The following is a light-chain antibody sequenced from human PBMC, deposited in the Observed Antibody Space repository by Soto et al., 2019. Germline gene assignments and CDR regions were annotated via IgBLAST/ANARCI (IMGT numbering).Light chain of an antibody. CDR3: QQLNSYPLT. Sequence: DIQLTQSPSFLSASVGDRVTITCRASQGSSSYLAWYQQKPGKAPKLLIYAASTLQSGVPSRFSGSGSGTEFTLTISSLQPEDFATYHCQQLNSYPLTFGGGTKVEIK. CDR2: AAS. V-gene: IGKV1-9*01. J-gene: IGKJ4*01. CDR1: QGSSSY.